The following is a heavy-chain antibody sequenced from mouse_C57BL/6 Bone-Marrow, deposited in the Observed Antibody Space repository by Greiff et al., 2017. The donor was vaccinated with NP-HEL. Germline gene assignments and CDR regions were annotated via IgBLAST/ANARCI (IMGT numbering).Heavy chain of an antibody. Sequence: QVQLHQPGAELVKPGASVKLSCKASGYTFTSYWMHWVKQRPGRGLEWIGRIDPNSGGTKYNEKFKSKATLTVDKPSSTAYMQLSSLTSEDSAVYYCARRGYGNYLFAYWGQGTLVTVSA. CDR1: GYTFTSYW. CDR2: IDPNSGGT. J-gene: IGHJ3*01. CDR3: ARRGYGNYLFAY. D-gene: IGHD2-10*02. V-gene: IGHV1-72*01.